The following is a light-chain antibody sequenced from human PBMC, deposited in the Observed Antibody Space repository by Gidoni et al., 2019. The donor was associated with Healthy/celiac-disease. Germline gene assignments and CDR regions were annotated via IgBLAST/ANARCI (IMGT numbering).Light chain of an antibody. J-gene: IGKJ3*01. Sequence: EIVLTQSQATLSLSPGERATLSCRASQSVSSYLAWYQQKPGQAPRLLIYDASNRATGIPARFSGSGSGTDFTLTISSLEPEDFAVYYCQQRSNWPTFGPXTKVDIK. V-gene: IGKV3-11*01. CDR3: QQRSNWPT. CDR2: DAS. CDR1: QSVSSY.